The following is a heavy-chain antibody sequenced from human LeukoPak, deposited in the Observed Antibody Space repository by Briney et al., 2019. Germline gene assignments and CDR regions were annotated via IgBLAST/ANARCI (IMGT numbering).Heavy chain of an antibody. J-gene: IGHJ6*03. CDR1: GGTFSSYA. CDR2: IIPIFGTA. Sequence: ASVKVSCKASGGTFSSYAISWVRQAPGQGPEWMGGIIPIFGTANYAQKFQGRVTITTDESTSTAYMELSSLRSEDTAVYYCARGDCSSTSCLYYYYYYMDVWGKGTTVTVSS. D-gene: IGHD2-2*01. CDR3: ARGDCSSTSCLYYYYYYMDV. V-gene: IGHV1-69*05.